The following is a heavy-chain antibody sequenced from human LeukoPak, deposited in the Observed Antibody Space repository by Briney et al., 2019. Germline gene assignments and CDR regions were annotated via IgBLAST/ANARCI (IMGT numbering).Heavy chain of an antibody. V-gene: IGHV1-2*02. J-gene: IGHJ4*02. CDR1: GYTFTGYY. D-gene: IGHD3-22*01. CDR3: ARAVMTKNSYDSNTYYAHGY. Sequence: ASVKVSCKASGYTFTGYYMHWVRQAPGQGLEWMGWINPNSGTNYAQKFQGRVTMTRDTSISTAFMELSRLRSDDTAVYYCARAVMTKNSYDSNTYYAHGYWGQGTLVTVSS. CDR2: INPNSGT.